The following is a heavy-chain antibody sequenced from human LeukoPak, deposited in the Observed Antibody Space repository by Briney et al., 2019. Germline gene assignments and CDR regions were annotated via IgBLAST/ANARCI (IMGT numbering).Heavy chain of an antibody. J-gene: IGHJ5*02. D-gene: IGHD2-2*01. CDR3: ARDGGVVPFYNWFDP. V-gene: IGHV1-69*01. CDR2: IIPIFGTA. CDR1: GGTFSSYA. Sequence: ASVKVSCKASGGTFSSYAISWVRQAPGQGLEWMGGIIPIFGTANYAQKFQGRVTITADESTSTAYMELSSLRSEDTAVYYCARDGGVVPFYNWFDPWGQGTLVTVSS.